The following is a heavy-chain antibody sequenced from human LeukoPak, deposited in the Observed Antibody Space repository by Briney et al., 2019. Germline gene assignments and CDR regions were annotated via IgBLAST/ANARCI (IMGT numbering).Heavy chain of an antibody. Sequence: PGGSLRLSCAASGFTFSSYGMHWVRQAPGKGLEWVAVIWYDGSNKYYADSVKGRFTISRDNSKNTLYLQMNSLRAEDTAVYYCARDFAYSGSYEGGYFDYWGQGTLVTVSS. CDR3: ARDFAYSGSYEGGYFDY. CDR2: IWYDGSNK. D-gene: IGHD1-26*01. J-gene: IGHJ4*02. V-gene: IGHV3-33*01. CDR1: GFTFSSYG.